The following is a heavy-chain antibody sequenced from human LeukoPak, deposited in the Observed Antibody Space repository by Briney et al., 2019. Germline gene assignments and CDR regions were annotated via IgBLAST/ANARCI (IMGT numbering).Heavy chain of an antibody. CDR2: INPSGGST. Sequence: ASVKVSCKASGYTFTSYYMHWVRQAPGQGLEWMGIINPSGGSTSYAQKFQGRVTMTRDMSTSTVYMELSSLRSEDTAVYYCARGSPYYYGSGRHDAFDIWGQGTMVTVSS. CDR3: ARGSPYYYGSGRHDAFDI. D-gene: IGHD3-10*01. J-gene: IGHJ3*02. V-gene: IGHV1-46*01. CDR1: GYTFTSYY.